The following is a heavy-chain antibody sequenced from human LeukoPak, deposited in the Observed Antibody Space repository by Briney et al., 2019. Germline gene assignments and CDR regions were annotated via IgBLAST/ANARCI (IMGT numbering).Heavy chain of an antibody. J-gene: IGHJ5*02. CDR1: GFTFSSYA. Sequence: TGGSLKLSCAASGFTFSSYAMHWVRQAPGKGLEYVSAISSNGGSTYYANSVKGRFTISRDNSKNTLYLQMGSLRAEDMAVYYCARDRHCSGGSCYSNWFDPWGQGTLVTVSS. CDR2: ISSNGGST. V-gene: IGHV3-64*01. CDR3: ARDRHCSGGSCYSNWFDP. D-gene: IGHD2-15*01.